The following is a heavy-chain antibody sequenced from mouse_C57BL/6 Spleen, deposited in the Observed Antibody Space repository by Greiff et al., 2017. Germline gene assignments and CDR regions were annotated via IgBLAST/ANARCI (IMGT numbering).Heavy chain of an antibody. V-gene: IGHV1-53*01. J-gene: IGHJ3*01. Sequence: QVQLQQPGTELVKPGASVKLSCKASGYTFTSYWMHWVKQRPGQGLEWIGNINPSNGGTNYNEKFKSKATLTVDESSSTAYMQLSSLTSEDSAVYYCARGITTGRGFAYWGQGTLVTVSA. D-gene: IGHD1-1*01. CDR3: ARGITTGRGFAY. CDR2: INPSNGGT. CDR1: GYTFTSYW.